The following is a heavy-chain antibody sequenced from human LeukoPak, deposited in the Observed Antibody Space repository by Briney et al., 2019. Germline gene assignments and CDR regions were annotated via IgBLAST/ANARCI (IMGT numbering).Heavy chain of an antibody. J-gene: IGHJ6*02. CDR2: IWYDGSNK. CDR3: ARPSGGLITMVRGVNYYYYGMDV. V-gene: IGHV3-33*01. CDR1: GFTFSSYG. Sequence: LGGSLRLSCAASGFTFSSYGMHWVRQAPGKGLEWVAVIWYDGSNKYYADSVKGRFTISRDNSKNTLYLQMNSLRAEDTAVYYCARPSGGLITMVRGVNYYYYGMDVWGQGTTVTVSS. D-gene: IGHD3-10*01.